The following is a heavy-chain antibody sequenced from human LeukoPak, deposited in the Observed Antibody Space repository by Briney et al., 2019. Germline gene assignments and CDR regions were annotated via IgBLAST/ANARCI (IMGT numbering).Heavy chain of an antibody. Sequence: GGSLRLSCAASGFTFSSYAMHWVRQAPGKGLEWVAVISYDGNNKYYADSVKGRFTISRDNSKNTLYLQMNSLRAEDTAVYYCAKDRGALDYWGQGTLVTVSS. V-gene: IGHV3-30-3*01. D-gene: IGHD3-10*01. J-gene: IGHJ4*02. CDR1: GFTFSSYA. CDR2: ISYDGNNK. CDR3: AKDRGALDY.